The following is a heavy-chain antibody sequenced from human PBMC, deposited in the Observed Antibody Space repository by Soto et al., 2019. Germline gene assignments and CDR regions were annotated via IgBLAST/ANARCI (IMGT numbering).Heavy chain of an antibody. CDR2: VSKSDYT. D-gene: IGHD2-2*01. CDR1: GFTVNNYG. Sequence: PXVSLSLSFVVSGFTVNNYGINGVRQAPGKGLEWVSTVSKSDYTYYSDSVKGRFTISRDNAKNSVSLQMNTLRAEDTAVYYCAREDSIIIPAVSDFWGQGTLVTVSS. CDR3: AREDSIIIPAVSDF. V-gene: IGHV3-21*01. J-gene: IGHJ4*02.